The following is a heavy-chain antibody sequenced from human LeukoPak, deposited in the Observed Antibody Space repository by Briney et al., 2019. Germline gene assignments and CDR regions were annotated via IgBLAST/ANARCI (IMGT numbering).Heavy chain of an antibody. CDR1: GFTFTNAW. Sequence: GGSLRLSCAASGFTFTNAWMNWVRQAPGKGLEWVDRIKSKTDGGATDFAAPVKGRFTISRDDSKTTLYLQMNSLKTEDTALYYCTTGNAIPDPDYWGQGTLVTVSS. CDR3: TTGNAIPDPDY. CDR2: IKSKTDGGAT. V-gene: IGHV3-15*01. J-gene: IGHJ4*02. D-gene: IGHD2-8*01.